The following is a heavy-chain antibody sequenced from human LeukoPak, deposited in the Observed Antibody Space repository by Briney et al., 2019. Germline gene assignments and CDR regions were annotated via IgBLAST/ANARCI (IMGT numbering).Heavy chain of an antibody. Sequence: GGSLRLSCAASGFTFSSYSMNWVRQAPGKGLEWVSYISSSSSTIYYADSVKGRFTISRDNAKNSLYLQMNSLRAEDTAVYYCARDTHYDYVWGTLSWFDPWGQGTLVTVSS. CDR2: ISSSSSTI. D-gene: IGHD3-16*01. V-gene: IGHV3-48*01. CDR3: ARDTHYDYVWGTLSWFDP. J-gene: IGHJ5*02. CDR1: GFTFSSYS.